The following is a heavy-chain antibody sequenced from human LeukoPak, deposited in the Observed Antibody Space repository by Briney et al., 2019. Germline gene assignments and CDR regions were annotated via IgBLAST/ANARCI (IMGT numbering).Heavy chain of an antibody. D-gene: IGHD3-3*01. CDR2: IYYSGST. Sequence: GSLRLSCAASGFTFSSYSMNWIRQPPGKGLEWIGYIYYSGSTNYNPSLKSRVTISVDTSKNQFSLKLSSVTAADTAVYYCARMYYDFWSGTYGMDVWGQGTTVTVSS. J-gene: IGHJ6*02. V-gene: IGHV4-59*08. CDR1: GFTFSSYS. CDR3: ARMYYDFWSGTYGMDV.